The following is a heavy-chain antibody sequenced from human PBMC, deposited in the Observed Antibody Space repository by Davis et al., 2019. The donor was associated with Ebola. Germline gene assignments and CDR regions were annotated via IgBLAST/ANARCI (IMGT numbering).Heavy chain of an antibody. CDR3: AKDAVVYDAVLYGMDV. J-gene: IGHJ6*02. Sequence: GESLKISCAASGFTFSSYWMSWVRQAPGKGLEWVANIKQDGRDKYYVDSVKGRFTISRDNSKNTLYLQMNSLRAEDTAVYYCAKDAVVYDAVLYGMDVWGQGTTVTVSS. V-gene: IGHV3-7*01. CDR2: IKQDGRDK. D-gene: IGHD2-8*02. CDR1: GFTFSSYW.